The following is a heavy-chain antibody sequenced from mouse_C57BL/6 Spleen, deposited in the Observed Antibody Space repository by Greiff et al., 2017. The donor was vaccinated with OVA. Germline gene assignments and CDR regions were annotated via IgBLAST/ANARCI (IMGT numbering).Heavy chain of an antibody. CDR3: ARRASYFYGSYYFDY. Sequence: VKLMESGPGILQSSQTLSLTCSFSGFSLSTSGMGVSWIRQPSGKGLEWLAHIYWDDDKRYNPSLKSRLTISKDTSRNQVFLKLTSVDTADTATYYCARRASYFYGSYYFDYWGQGTTLTVSS. CDR1: GFSLSTSGMG. D-gene: IGHD1-1*01. CDR2: IYWDDDK. J-gene: IGHJ2*01. V-gene: IGHV8-12*01.